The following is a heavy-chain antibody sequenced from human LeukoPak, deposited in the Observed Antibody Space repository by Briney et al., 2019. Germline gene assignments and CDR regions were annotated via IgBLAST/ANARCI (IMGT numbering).Heavy chain of an antibody. CDR1: GYSISGSNW. CDR2: IYDSGTT. Sequence: SDTLSLTCAVSGYSISGSNWWGWIRQPPGKGLEWIGYIYDSGTTYYNPSLKSRITLSVDTSKNQFSLKLSSVTAVDTAVCYCARTADLSYVVDYWGQGTLVTVSS. CDR3: ARTADLSYVVDY. D-gene: IGHD3-16*01. V-gene: IGHV4-28*01. J-gene: IGHJ4*02.